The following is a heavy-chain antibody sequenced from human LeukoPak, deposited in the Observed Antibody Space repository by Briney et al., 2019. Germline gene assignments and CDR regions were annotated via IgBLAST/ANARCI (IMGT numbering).Heavy chain of an antibody. CDR1: EFTFSDYY. J-gene: IGHJ4*02. CDR2: IVSSGSAK. D-gene: IGHD3-10*01. V-gene: IGHV3-11*04. Sequence: GGSLRLSCTVSEFTFSDYYMSWIRQAPGKGLEWVSYIVSSGSAKCYADSVKGRFTISRDNAKNSLYLQMNSLRAEDTAVYYCARDGSGSYSASFDYWGQGTLVTVSS. CDR3: ARDGSGSYSASFDY.